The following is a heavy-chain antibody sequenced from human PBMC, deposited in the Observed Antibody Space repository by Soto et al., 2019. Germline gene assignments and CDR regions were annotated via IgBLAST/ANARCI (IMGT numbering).Heavy chain of an antibody. J-gene: IGHJ6*02. D-gene: IGHD2-21*01. Sequence: GGSLRLSCAASGFTFSSYGMHWVRQAPGKGLEWVAVIWYDGSNKYYADSVKGRFTISRDNSKNTLYLQMNSLRAEDTAVYYCARGHSPRYSAYYYYGMDVWGQGTTVTVSS. CDR3: ARGHSPRYSAYYYYGMDV. V-gene: IGHV3-33*01. CDR1: GFTFSSYG. CDR2: IWYDGSNK.